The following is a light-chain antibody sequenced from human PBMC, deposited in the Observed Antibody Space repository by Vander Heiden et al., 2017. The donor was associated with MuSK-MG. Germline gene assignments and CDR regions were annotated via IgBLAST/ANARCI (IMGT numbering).Light chain of an antibody. Sequence: DIVMTQSPDSLAVSLGEGATINCKSSQSVLYTDNNKNYVAWYQQKPGQSPRLLISWASARESGVPARFSGSGSGTDFTLTISGLQAEDVAVYCCQQDDSSPRTFGGGTKVXIK. CDR1: QSVLYTDNNKNY. CDR2: WAS. V-gene: IGKV4-1*01. J-gene: IGKJ4*01. CDR3: QQDDSSPRT.